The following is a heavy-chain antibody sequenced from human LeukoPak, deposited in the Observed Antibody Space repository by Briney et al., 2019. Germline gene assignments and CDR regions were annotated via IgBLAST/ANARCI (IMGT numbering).Heavy chain of an antibody. J-gene: IGHJ4*02. V-gene: IGHV4-4*07. Sequence: SETLSLTCTVSGGSISSYYWSWIRQPAGKGLEWIGRIYTSGSTNYNPSLKSRVTMSVDTSKNQFSLKLSSVTAADTAVYYRARAAQLWPPAGFDYWGQGTLVTVSS. D-gene: IGHD5-18*01. CDR1: GGSISSYY. CDR3: ARAAQLWPPAGFDY. CDR2: IYTSGST.